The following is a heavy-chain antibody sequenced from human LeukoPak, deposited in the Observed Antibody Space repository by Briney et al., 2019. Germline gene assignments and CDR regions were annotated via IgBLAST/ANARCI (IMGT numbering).Heavy chain of an antibody. J-gene: IGHJ4*02. D-gene: IGHD3-9*01. CDR1: GFTFSSYG. Sequence: PGGSLRLSCAASGFTFSSYGMHWVRQAPGKGLEWVAFIRYDGSNKYYADSVKGRFTISRDNSENTLYLQMNSLKAEDTAVYYCAALYYDILTGSLNDYWGQGTLVTVSS. CDR2: IRYDGSNK. CDR3: AALYYDILTGSLNDY. V-gene: IGHV3-30*02.